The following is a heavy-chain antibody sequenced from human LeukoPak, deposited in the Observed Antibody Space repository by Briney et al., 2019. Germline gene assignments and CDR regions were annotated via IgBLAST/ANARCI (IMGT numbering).Heavy chain of an antibody. J-gene: IGHJ4*02. CDR3: ARGDYDILTGYGLEFDY. V-gene: IGHV3-30-3*01. Sequence: PGGSLRLSCAASGFTFSSYAMHWVRQAPGKGLEWVAVISYDGSNKYYADSVKGRFTISRDNSKNTLYLQMNSLRAEDTAVYYCARGDYDILTGYGLEFDYWGQGTLVTVSS. CDR1: GFTFSSYA. D-gene: IGHD3-9*01. CDR2: ISYDGSNK.